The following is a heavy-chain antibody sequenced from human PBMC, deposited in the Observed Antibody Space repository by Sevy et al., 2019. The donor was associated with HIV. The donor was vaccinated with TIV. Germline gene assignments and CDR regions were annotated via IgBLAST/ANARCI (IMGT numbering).Heavy chain of an antibody. CDR2: ISYDGSNK. CDR3: ARETEKYSSSQLDC. Sequence: GGSLRLSCAASGFTFSSYAMHWVRQAPGKGLEWVAVISYDGSNKYYADSVKGRFTISRDNSKNTLYLQMNSLRAEDTAVYYCARETEKYSSSQLDCWGQGALVTVSS. V-gene: IGHV3-30-3*01. D-gene: IGHD6-13*01. J-gene: IGHJ4*02. CDR1: GFTFSSYA.